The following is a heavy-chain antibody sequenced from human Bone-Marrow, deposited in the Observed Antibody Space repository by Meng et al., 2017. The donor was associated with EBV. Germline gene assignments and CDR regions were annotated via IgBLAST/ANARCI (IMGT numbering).Heavy chain of an antibody. D-gene: IGHD3-10*01. V-gene: IGHV1-69*01. Sequence: QLWLFVFVGNNTACSRNVSYASSGDASCSTSSQSVRYSPLQELVYVGGPSPRTLVPYFARKFQGRLTITADESTSTHYMDLTSLRSDDTAVYYCAGESGRGFTPDYWGRGTLVTVSS. CDR3: AGESGRGFTPDY. CDR1: GDASCSTS. J-gene: IGHJ4*02. CDR2: PSPRTLVP.